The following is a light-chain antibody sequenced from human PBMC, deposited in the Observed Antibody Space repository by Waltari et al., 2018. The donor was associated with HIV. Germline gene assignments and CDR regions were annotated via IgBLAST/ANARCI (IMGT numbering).Light chain of an antibody. CDR2: AAS. CDR3: LQHNSYPRT. CDR1: QDIRND. J-gene: IGKJ1*01. V-gene: IGKV1-17*01. Sequence: DIQMTQSPSSLSASVGDRITITCRASQDIRNDLGWYQHTAGKPPKRLIYAASTLQPGVPSRFSARGCGTEFTLTISGLQPGDVATYYCLQHNSYPRTFGRGTKVEI.